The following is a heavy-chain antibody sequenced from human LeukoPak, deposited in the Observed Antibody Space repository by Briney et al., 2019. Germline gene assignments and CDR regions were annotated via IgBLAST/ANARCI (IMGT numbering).Heavy chain of an antibody. D-gene: IGHD4-17*01. J-gene: IGHJ2*01. CDR2: ISGSSGLT. CDR3: AKEVLDYEIPYWYFDL. Sequence: QSGGSLRLSCAASGFTFSNHATSWVRQAPGRGLEWVSAISGSSGLTYYADSVKGRFTISRDNSKNTLFLQMNSLRAGDTAVYYCAKEVLDYEIPYWYFDLWGRGTLVTVSS. V-gene: IGHV3-23*01. CDR1: GFTFSNHA.